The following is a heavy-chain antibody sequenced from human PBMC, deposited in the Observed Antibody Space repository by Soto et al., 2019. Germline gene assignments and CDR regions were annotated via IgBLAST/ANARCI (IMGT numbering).Heavy chain of an antibody. J-gene: IGHJ5*02. D-gene: IGHD2-2*01. CDR1: GGTFSSYA. V-gene: IGHV1-69*01. CDR2: IITIFGTA. Sequence: QVQLVQSGAEVKKPGSSVTVSCKASGGTFSSYAISWVRQAPGQGLEWMGGIITIFGTANYAQKFQGRVTITADESTSTDYMELSRLRSEDTAVYYCARGGGVVVVPADIPFDPWGQGTLVTVSS. CDR3: ARGGGVVVVPADIPFDP.